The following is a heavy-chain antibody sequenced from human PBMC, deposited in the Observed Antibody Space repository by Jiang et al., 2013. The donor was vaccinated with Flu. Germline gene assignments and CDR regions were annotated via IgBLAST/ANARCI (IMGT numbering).Heavy chain of an antibody. CDR2: ISPYNDNT. V-gene: IGHV1-18*04. J-gene: IGHJ6*02. CDR3: AGGTPEHGMDV. CDR1: ANTFITYG. Sequence: SGAEVKKPGASVKVSCRTSANTFITYGINWVRQAPGQGLEWMGWISPYNDNTEYAQKVQGRVTMTRDTSTNIAYMELRSLRSDDTAIFYCAGGTPEHGMDVWGQGTTVTV.